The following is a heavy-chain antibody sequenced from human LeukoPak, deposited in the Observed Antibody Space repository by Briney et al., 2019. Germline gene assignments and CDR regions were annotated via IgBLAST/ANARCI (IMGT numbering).Heavy chain of an antibody. CDR1: GGSFSGYY. V-gene: IGHV4-34*01. J-gene: IGHJ5*02. D-gene: IGHD3-10*01. CDR3: ASSYYGSGSYVWFDP. CDR2: INHSGST. Sequence: SETLSLTCAVYGGSFSGYYWSWIRQPPGKGLEWIGEINHSGSTNYNPSLKSRVTISVDTSKNQFSLKLSSVTAADTAVYYCASSYYGSGSYVWFDPWGQGTLVTVSS.